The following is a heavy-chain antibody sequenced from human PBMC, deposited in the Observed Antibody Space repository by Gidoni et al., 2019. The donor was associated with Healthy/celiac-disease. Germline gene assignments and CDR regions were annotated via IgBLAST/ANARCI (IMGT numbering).Heavy chain of an antibody. D-gene: IGHD6-19*01. J-gene: IGHJ6*02. CDR3: ARDHSSGSPGYYYYGMDV. Sequence: QVQLVQSGAEVKKPGASVKVSCKASGYTFTSSGISWVRQAPGQGLEWMGWISAYNGNTNYAQKLQGRVTMTTDTSTSTAYMELRSLRSDDTAVYYCARDHSSGSPGYYYYGMDVWGQGTTVTVSS. CDR1: GYTFTSSG. CDR2: ISAYNGNT. V-gene: IGHV1-18*04.